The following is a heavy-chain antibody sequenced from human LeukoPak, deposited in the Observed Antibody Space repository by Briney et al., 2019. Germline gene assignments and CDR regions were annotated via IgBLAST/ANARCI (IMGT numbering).Heavy chain of an antibody. CDR1: GFAFSSNS. V-gene: IGHV3-48*01. D-gene: IGHD3-22*01. J-gene: IGHJ4*02. CDR2: ISGNSASV. CDR3: ATDYDSSGLGLDY. Sequence: PGGSLRLSCAASGFAFSSNSMNWVRQAPGTGLDWISYISGNSASVYYADSVKGRFTISRDNAKNSLYLQMNSLRAEDTALYYCATDYDSSGLGLDYWGQGTLVTVSS.